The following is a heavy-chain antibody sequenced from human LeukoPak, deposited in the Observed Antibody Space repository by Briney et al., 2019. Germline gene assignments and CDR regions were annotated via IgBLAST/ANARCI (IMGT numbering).Heavy chain of an antibody. CDR3: TRESSGSLFYYGMDV. J-gene: IGHJ6*02. CDR1: GGSFTSSIYY. CDR2: IYYNGST. D-gene: IGHD3-10*01. V-gene: IGHV4-39*02. Sequence: PSETLSLTCTVSGGSFTSSIYYWGWIRQPPGKGLEWIGSIYYNGSTYYNPSLKSRVTISVDTSKKQFSLKLSSVTAADSAVYYCTRESSGSLFYYGMDVWGQGTTVTVSS.